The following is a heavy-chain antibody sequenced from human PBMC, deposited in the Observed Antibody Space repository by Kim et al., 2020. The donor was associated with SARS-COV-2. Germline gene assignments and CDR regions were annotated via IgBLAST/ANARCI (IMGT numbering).Heavy chain of an antibody. CDR1: GYAFPNFG. J-gene: IGHJ4*02. CDR2: ITAYSINT. CDR3: ARVIVPASSAAFDY. V-gene: IGHV1-18*01. D-gene: IGHD2-2*01. Sequence: ASVKVSCKASGYAFPNFGITWVRQAPGLGLEWMGWITAYSINTNSTQNLQDRVTMTRDTSKSTAYMELRSLRSDDTAVYYCARVIVPASSAAFDYWGQGTLVTVSS.